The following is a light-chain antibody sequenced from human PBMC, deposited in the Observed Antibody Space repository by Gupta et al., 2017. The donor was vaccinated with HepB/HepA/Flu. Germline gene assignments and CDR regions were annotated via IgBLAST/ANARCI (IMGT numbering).Light chain of an antibody. Sequence: EIVLTQSPATLSLSPGERATLSCRASQSVSSSLGWSQQKPGQAPMLVIYDASNRDTGLPARFRGRGAGTDLTLTTSRGEHEEFAGYSCQQRSNWPPFTFGHWTNVDIK. CDR3: QQRSNWPPFT. CDR1: QSVSSS. V-gene: IGKV3-11*01. CDR2: DAS. J-gene: IGKJ3*01.